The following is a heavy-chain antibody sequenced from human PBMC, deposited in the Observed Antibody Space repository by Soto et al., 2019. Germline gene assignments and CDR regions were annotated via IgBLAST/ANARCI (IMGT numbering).Heavy chain of an antibody. V-gene: IGHV1-18*01. J-gene: IGHJ5*02. CDR1: GYTFTSYC. CDR2: ISAYNGNT. CDR3: ASSAELDWFDP. D-gene: IGHD2-21*01. Sequence: ASVKVACKSSGYTFTSYCISWVRQAPGQGLEWMGWISAYNGNTKYAEKLQGRVTMTTDTSTSTAYMELRILRSDDTAVYYCASSAELDWFDPWGQGTLVT.